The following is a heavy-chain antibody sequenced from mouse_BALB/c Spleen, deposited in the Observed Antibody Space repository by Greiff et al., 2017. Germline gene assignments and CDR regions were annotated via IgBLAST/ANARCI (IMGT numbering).Heavy chain of an antibody. CDR1: GFTFTDYY. CDR2: IRNKANGYTT. Sequence: EVQLQESGGGLVQPGGSLRLSCATSGFTFTDYYMSWVRQPPGKALEWLGFIRNKANGYTTEYSASVKGRFTISRDNSQSSLYLQMNTLRAEDSTTYYCAKYDYDRTWFAYWGQGTLVTVSA. D-gene: IGHD2-4*01. J-gene: IGHJ3*01. CDR3: AKYDYDRTWFAY. V-gene: IGHV7-3*02.